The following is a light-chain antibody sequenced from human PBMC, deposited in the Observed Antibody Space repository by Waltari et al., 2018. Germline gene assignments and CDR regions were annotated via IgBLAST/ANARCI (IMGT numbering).Light chain of an antibody. Sequence: DIQMTQSPSTLSASVGDRVTIPCRASQSISSWLAWYQQKPGKAPKLLIYKAYSLESGVPSRFSGSGSGTEFTLTISSLQPDDFATYYCQQYNSYSYTFGQGTKLEIK. V-gene: IGKV1-5*03. CDR1: QSISSW. CDR2: KAY. J-gene: IGKJ2*01. CDR3: QQYNSYSYT.